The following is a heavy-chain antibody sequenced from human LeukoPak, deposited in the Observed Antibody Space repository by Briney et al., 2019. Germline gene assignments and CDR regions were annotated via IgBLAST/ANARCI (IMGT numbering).Heavy chain of an antibody. CDR1: GFTFSSYS. V-gene: IGHV3-48*01. CDR2: ISNSGSTI. CDR3: ARKTSGSYGYFDY. D-gene: IGHD1-26*01. Sequence: GGSLRLSCAASGFTFSSYSMSWVRQAPGKGLEWVSYISNSGSTIYYADSVKGRLTISRDIAKSSLYLQMNSLRAEDTAVYYCARKTSGSYGYFDYWGQGTLVTVSS. J-gene: IGHJ4*02.